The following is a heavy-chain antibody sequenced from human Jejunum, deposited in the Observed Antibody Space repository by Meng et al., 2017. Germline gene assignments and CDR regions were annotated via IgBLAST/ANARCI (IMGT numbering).Heavy chain of an antibody. D-gene: IGHD3-16*01. J-gene: IGHJ4*02. Sequence: VQAGAEMKTPGASMKVSCKASGYTFTTYDINWVRQATGQGLEWMGWVSPSSGNTRYAQKFQGRVTMTRDTSISTVYMELTSLKSDDTAVYYCARGVGDLGDYWGQGTLVTVSS. V-gene: IGHV1-8*01. CDR3: ARGVGDLGDY. CDR1: GYTFTTYD. CDR2: VSPSSGNT.